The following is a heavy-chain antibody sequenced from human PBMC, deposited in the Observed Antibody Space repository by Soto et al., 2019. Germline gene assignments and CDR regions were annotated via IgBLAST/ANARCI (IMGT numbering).Heavy chain of an antibody. J-gene: IGHJ6*04. CDR1: GYTFTSYD. D-gene: IGHD2-2*01. Sequence: ASVKVSCKAAGYTFTSYDINWVRQATGQGLEWMGWMNPNSGNTGYAQKFQGRVTMTRNTSISTAYMELSSLRSEDTAVYYCARGLVRYCSSTSCNHKDVWGKGTTVTVSS. CDR2: MNPNSGNT. CDR3: ARGLVRYCSSTSCNHKDV. V-gene: IGHV1-8*01.